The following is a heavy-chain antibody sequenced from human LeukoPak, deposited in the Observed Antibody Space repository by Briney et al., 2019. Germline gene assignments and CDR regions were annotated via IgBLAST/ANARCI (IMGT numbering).Heavy chain of an antibody. J-gene: IGHJ4*02. Sequence: SETLSLTCTVSGVSISSSSYYWGWIRQPPGKGLEWIGTIYYRGSTYHNPSLKSRVTASVRTYKNQFSPKVSSGTAADTAVYYCARQNGVVTAIFFDYWGQGDLVTVSS. CDR3: ARQNGVVTAIFFDY. V-gene: IGHV4-39*01. D-gene: IGHD2-21*02. CDR2: IYYRGST. CDR1: GVSISSSSYY.